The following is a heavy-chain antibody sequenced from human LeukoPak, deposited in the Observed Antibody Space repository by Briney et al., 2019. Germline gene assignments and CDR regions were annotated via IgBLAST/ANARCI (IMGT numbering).Heavy chain of an antibody. CDR3: AREGRRGLRDYYFDC. CDR1: GGSIRSGDYY. Sequence: SETLSLTCTVSGGSIRSGDYYWSWIRQHPGMGLGWIGYIYYSGSTYYNPSLKSRITISVDTSKNQFSLKLTSVTAADTAVYYCAREGRRGLRDYYFDCWGQGTLVTVSS. CDR2: IYYSGST. J-gene: IGHJ4*02. D-gene: IGHD2-15*01. V-gene: IGHV4-31*03.